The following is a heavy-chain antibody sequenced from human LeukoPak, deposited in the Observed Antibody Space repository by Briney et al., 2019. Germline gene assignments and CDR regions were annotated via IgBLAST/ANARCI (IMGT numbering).Heavy chain of an antibody. J-gene: IGHJ6*02. D-gene: IGHD7-27*01. Sequence: GGSLRLSGAGSGFTFSSYSMNWVRQAPGKGLEWVSSISSSSSYIYYADSVKGRFTISRDNAKNTLYLQMNSLRAEDTAVYYCARVTGEYYYGMDVWGQGTTVTVSS. CDR1: GFTFSSYS. CDR3: ARVTGEYYYGMDV. V-gene: IGHV3-21*01. CDR2: ISSSSSYI.